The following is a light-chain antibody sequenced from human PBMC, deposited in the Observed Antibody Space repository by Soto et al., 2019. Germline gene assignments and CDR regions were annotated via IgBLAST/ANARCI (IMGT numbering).Light chain of an antibody. J-gene: IGLJ1*01. CDR1: NIGGKS. V-gene: IGLV3-21*02. CDR2: DDS. CDR3: KVWDRSSDQSV. Sequence: YELTQPPSVSVAPGQTARTTCGGNNIGGKSVHWYQQRPGQAPVLVVYDDSDRPTGIPERFSGSNSGNTATLTITRVEAGDEADSYCKVWDRSSDQSVFGTGTKVTVL.